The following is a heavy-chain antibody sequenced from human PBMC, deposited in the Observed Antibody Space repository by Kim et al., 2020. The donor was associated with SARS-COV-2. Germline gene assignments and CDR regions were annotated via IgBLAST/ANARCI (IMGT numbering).Heavy chain of an antibody. CDR1: GGTFSSYA. V-gene: IGHV1-69*06. J-gene: IGHJ6*02. D-gene: IGHD3-10*01. CDR2: IIPIFRSA. CDR3: ARAADYGSGTYAYYYYFYGMGV. Sequence: SVKVSCKASGGTFSSYAFSWVRQAPGQGLEWMGGIIPIFRSANYAQEFQGRVTITADKSTSTVYMEVTSLRSDDSAVYYCARAADYGSGTYAYYYYFYGMGVWGQGTTVTVPS.